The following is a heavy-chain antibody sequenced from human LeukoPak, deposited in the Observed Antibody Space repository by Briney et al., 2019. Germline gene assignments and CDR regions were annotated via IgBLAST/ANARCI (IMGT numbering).Heavy chain of an antibody. CDR3: ARCEWELLHQDYGMDV. Sequence: LTGGSRRLSCVASGFTFSDYWMSWVRQAPGKELEWVANIKQDGSEKYYVDSVKGRFTISRDNSKNTLYLQMNSLRAEDTAVYYCARCEWELLHQDYGMDVWGQGTTVTVSS. CDR2: IKQDGSEK. CDR1: GFTFSDYW. J-gene: IGHJ6*02. D-gene: IGHD1-26*01. V-gene: IGHV3-7*01.